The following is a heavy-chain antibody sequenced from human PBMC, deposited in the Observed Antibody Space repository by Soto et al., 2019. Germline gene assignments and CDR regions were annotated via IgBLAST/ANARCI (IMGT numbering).Heavy chain of an antibody. CDR2: ISDSGAST. CDR1: GFTFSNYA. Sequence: PGGSLRLSCAASGFTFSNYAMSWFRQAPGKGLECVSGISDSGASTYYADSVKGRFAISRDNSKNTLELQMNSLRAEDTAVYYCAKGTTWKYGYFFDYWGQGTLVTVSS. CDR3: AKGTTWKYGYFFDY. J-gene: IGHJ4*02. V-gene: IGHV3-23*01. D-gene: IGHD1-7*01.